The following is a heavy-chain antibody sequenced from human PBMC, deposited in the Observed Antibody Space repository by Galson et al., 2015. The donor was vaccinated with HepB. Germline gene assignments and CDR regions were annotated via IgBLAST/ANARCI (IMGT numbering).Heavy chain of an antibody. Sequence: SVKVSCRASGYTFTSYYMHWVRQAPGQGLEWMGIINPSGGSTSYAQKFQGRVTMTRDTSTSTVYMELSSLRSEDTAVYYCARDRLQSGYSYGYYYYGMDVWGQGTTVTVSS. D-gene: IGHD5-18*01. J-gene: IGHJ6*02. V-gene: IGHV1-46*01. CDR3: ARDRLQSGYSYGYYYYGMDV. CDR2: INPSGGST. CDR1: GYTFTSYY.